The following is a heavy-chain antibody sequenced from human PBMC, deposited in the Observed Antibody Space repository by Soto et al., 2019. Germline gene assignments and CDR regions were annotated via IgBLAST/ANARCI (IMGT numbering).Heavy chain of an antibody. CDR3: GKGGGSAFYYYMDV. D-gene: IGHD6-19*01. CDR2: IVGSGVNT. CDR1: GFTFSRSA. V-gene: IGHV3-23*01. J-gene: IGHJ6*03. Sequence: PGAALRLSCAASGFTFSRSAMSWYRQDPGKGLEWVSTIVGSGVNTYYADSAKGRLTISRDNSKSTLFLQMNSLRAEDTAVYFCGKGGGSAFYYYMDVWGKGTTVTVSS.